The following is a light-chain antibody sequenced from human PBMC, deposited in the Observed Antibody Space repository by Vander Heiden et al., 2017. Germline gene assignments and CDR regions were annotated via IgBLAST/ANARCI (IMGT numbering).Light chain of an antibody. Sequence: SYELTQPPSVSVSPGQTARITCSGDKLGDKYACWYQQKPGQSPVLVIYQDSKRPSGIPERFSGSNSGNTATLTISGTQAMDEADYYCQAWDSSTPYVVFGGGTKLTVL. J-gene: IGLJ2*01. CDR3: QAWDSSTPYVV. V-gene: IGLV3-1*01. CDR2: QDS. CDR1: KLGDKY.